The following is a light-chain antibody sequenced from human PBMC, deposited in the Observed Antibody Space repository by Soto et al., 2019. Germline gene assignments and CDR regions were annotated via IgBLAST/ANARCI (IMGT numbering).Light chain of an antibody. CDR3: HHYNSYPGT. V-gene: IGKV1-5*01. Sequence: DVQMTQSPSTLSASVGDRVTITCRASQSVTSWLAWYQQKPRKAPKVLIYDASSLESGVPSRFSGSGSGTEFTLTISSLHPDDFATYYCHHYNSYPGTFGQGTKVEIK. CDR2: DAS. CDR1: QSVTSW. J-gene: IGKJ1*01.